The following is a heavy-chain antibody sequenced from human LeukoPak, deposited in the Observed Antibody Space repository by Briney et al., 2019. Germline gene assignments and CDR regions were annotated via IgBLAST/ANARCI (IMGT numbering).Heavy chain of an antibody. Sequence: GGSLRLSCAASGFTLSNHWMHWVRQVPGKGPVWVPRINSDGSSTRHADSVKGRFTISRDNAKNTLYLQMNSLRVEDTAVYYCARELVVRAGDYFEYWGQGTLVTVSS. CDR1: GFTLSNHW. V-gene: IGHV3-74*01. D-gene: IGHD2-2*01. CDR3: ARELVVRAGDYFEY. J-gene: IGHJ4*02. CDR2: INSDGSST.